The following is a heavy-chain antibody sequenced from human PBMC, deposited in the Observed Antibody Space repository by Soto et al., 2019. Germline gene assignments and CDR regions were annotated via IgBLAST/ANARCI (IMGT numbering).Heavy chain of an antibody. CDR2: INPNSGGT. CDR3: AREFLRYYYGSGSYSKGFDY. CDR1: GYTFTGSY. D-gene: IGHD3-10*01. V-gene: IGHV1-2*04. Sequence: VASVKVSCKASGYTFTGSYMHWVRQAPGQGLEWMGWINPNSGGTNYAQKFQGWVTMTRDTSISTAYMELSRLRSDDTAVYYCAREFLRYYYGSGSYSKGFDYWGQGTLFTVSS. J-gene: IGHJ4*02.